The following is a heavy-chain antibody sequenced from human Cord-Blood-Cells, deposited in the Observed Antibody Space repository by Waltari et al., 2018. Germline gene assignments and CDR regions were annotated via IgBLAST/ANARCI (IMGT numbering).Heavy chain of an antibody. J-gene: IGHJ3*02. D-gene: IGHD6-6*01. CDR3: ACSSSSDAFDI. CDR1: GFTFSSYW. CDR2: INSDGSST. Sequence: EVQLVESAGGLVEPGGSLRLSWAASGFTFSSYWLHWVRQAPGKGMVWVSRINSDGSSTSYADSVKGRFTISRDNAKHTLSLQRNSLRAEDTAVYYCACSSSSDAFDIWGQGTMVTVSS. V-gene: IGHV3-74*01.